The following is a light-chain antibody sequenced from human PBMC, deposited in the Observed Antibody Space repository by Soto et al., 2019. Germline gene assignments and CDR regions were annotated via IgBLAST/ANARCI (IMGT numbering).Light chain of an antibody. J-gene: IGKJ4*01. Sequence: DIQMTQSPSSVSASVGDRVTITCRASQGISRWLAWYQQKPGKAPKLLIYGASNLQSGVPSRFSGSASGTDFTLTITTLQPEDFATYYCQQANSLLSFGGGTKVEIK. V-gene: IGKV1-12*02. CDR3: QQANSLLS. CDR1: QGISRW. CDR2: GAS.